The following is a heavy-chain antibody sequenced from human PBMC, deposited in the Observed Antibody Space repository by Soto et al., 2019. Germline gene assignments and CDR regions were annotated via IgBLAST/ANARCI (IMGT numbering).Heavy chain of an antibody. D-gene: IGHD6-13*01. Sequence: EVQLVESGGGLVQPGGSLRLSCAASGFTVSSNYMSWVRQAPGKGLEWVSVIYSGGSTYYADSVKGRFTISRDNSKNTLYLQMNSLRAEDTAVYYCASRGWQQLVTYYMDVWGKGTTVTVSS. CDR1: GFTVSSNY. CDR2: IYSGGST. J-gene: IGHJ6*03. V-gene: IGHV3-66*01. CDR3: ASRGWQQLVTYYMDV.